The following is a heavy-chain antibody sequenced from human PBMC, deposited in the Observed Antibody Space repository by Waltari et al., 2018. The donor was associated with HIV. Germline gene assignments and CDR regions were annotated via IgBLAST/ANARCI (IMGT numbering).Heavy chain of an antibody. CDR2: INYSGNS. CDR1: GGSVGSSSTY. Sequence: QLQLQESGPGLVKPSEPLSLTCTVSGGSVGSSSTYWGWIHQPPGKGLEWIGSINYSGNSYYNPSRKSRVTISVDTSKNQLSLNLSSVTAADTAVYYCAPYYYISSRHYFDSWGQGTLVTVSS. D-gene: IGHD3-16*01. J-gene: IGHJ4*02. V-gene: IGHV4-39*07. CDR3: APYYYISSRHYFDS.